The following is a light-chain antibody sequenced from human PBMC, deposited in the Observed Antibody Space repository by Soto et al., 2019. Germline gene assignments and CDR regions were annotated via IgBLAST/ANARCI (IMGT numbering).Light chain of an antibody. CDR3: QQHYQWPIT. CDR2: RIS. J-gene: IGKJ5*01. Sequence: IVLTQSPDLLSLSPGERASLSCRASQTVGASLAWYQQKPGQAPRLLFYRISTRATGIPARFSGSGSGTEFTLTINSLQSEDFAVYYCQQHYQWPITFGQGTRLEIK. V-gene: IGKV3D-15*01. CDR1: QTVGAS.